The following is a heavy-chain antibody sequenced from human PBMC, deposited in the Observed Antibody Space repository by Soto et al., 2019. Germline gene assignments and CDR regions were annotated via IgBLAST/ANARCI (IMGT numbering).Heavy chain of an antibody. V-gene: IGHV1-3*01. CDR2: INAGNGKT. Sequence: GASVKVSCKASGYTFTGYAMHWVRQAPGQRLEWMGWINAGNGKTKYSQKFQSRVTITRDTSASTAYMELSSLRSEDTAVYYCARAVAVPADFDYWGQGTLVTVSS. D-gene: IGHD6-19*01. CDR3: ARAVAVPADFDY. J-gene: IGHJ4*02. CDR1: GYTFTGYA.